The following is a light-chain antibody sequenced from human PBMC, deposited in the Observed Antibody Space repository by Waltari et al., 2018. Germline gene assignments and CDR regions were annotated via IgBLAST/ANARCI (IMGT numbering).Light chain of an antibody. J-gene: IGLJ3*02. Sequence: SYELAQPSSVSVSPGQTARIPCSGDVLSIRCVWGFQQKPGQAPVLLIYNDTERPSRIPERFSGSSSGTPVTLTIRGARVEDEADYYCFPVTATTRLFGGGPKLTVL. V-gene: IGLV3-27*01. CDR3: FPVTATTRL. CDR1: VLSIRC. CDR2: NDT.